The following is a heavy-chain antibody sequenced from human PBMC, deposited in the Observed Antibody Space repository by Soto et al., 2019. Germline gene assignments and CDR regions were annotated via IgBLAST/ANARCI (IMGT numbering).Heavy chain of an antibody. J-gene: IGHJ6*02. CDR1: GRSISSSSYY. V-gene: IGHV4-39*01. CDR3: AGGDYYHSSGYYFYYYTVDV. CDR2: VYYGGST. D-gene: IGHD3-22*01. Sequence: SETLSLTCTVSGRSISSSSYYWGWIRQPPGKGLEWIGNVYYGGSTYYNPSLKSRVTISVETSKSQFSLKLSSVTAADTAVYYCAGGDYYHSSGYYFYYYTVDVWGQGTTVTVSS.